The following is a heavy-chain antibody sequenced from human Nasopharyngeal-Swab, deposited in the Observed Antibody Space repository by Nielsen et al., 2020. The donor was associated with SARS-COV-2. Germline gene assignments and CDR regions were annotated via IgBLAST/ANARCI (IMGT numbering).Heavy chain of an antibody. J-gene: IGHJ6*03. Sequence: SVKVSCKASGGTFSSYAISWVRQAPGQGLEWMGGIIPIFGTANYAQKFQGRVTITADESTSTAYMELSSLRSEDTAVYYCARLPGRAAAGRERYYYYYMDVWGKGTAVTVSS. V-gene: IGHV1-69*13. CDR2: IIPIFGTA. CDR1: GGTFSSYA. CDR3: ARLPGRAAAGRERYYYYYMDV. D-gene: IGHD6-13*01.